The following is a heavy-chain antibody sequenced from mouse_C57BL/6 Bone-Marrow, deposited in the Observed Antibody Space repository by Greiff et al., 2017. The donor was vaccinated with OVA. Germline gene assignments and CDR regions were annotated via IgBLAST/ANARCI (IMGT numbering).Heavy chain of an antibody. D-gene: IGHD1-1*01. Sequence: VQLQQSGAELARPGASVKLSCKASGYTFTSYGISWVKQRTGQGLEWIGEIYPRSGNTYYNEKFKGKATLTADKSSSTAYMELRSLTSEDSAVYFCARPYYYGSSYGWCAYWGQGTLVTVSA. CDR3: ARPYYYGSSYGWCAY. CDR2: IYPRSGNT. CDR1: GYTFTSYG. V-gene: IGHV1-81*01. J-gene: IGHJ3*01.